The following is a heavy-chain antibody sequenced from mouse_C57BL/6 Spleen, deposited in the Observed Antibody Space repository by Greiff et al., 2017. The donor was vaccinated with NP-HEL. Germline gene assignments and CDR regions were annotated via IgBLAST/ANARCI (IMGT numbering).Heavy chain of an antibody. CDR3: ARLTGMDY. CDR2: ISSGGSYT. CDR1: GFTFSSYG. V-gene: IGHV5-6*01. D-gene: IGHD4-1*01. J-gene: IGHJ2*01. Sequence: EVKLQESGGDLVKPGGSLKLSCAASGFTFSSYGMSWVRQTPDKRLEWVATISSGGSYTYYPDSVKGRFTISRDNAKNTLYLQMSSLKSEDTAMYYCARLTGMDYWGQGTTLTVSS.